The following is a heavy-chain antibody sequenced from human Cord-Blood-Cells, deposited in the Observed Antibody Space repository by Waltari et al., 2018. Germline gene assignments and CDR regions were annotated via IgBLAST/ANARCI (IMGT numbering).Heavy chain of an antibody. CDR3: ARGSASDMDV. CDR1: GGSISSSSYS. J-gene: IGHJ6*03. V-gene: IGHV4-39*01. Sequence: QLQLQESGPGLVKPSETLSLPCTVSGGSISSSSYSWGWIRPPPGKGLEWIGSIYYSGSTYYNPSLKSRVTISVDTSKNQFSLKLSSVTAADTAVYYCARGSASDMDVWGKGTTVTVSS. CDR2: IYYSGST.